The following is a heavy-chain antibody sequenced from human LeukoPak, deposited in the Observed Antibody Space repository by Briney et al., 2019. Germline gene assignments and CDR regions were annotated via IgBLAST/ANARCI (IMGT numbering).Heavy chain of an antibody. Sequence: SETLSLICTVSGDSMSSGDYYWSWIRQPPGKGLEWIGYVYFSGTTYYNPSLDSRVTISVDTSKSHFSLRLSSVTAADTAVYYCARFYVVVGLDYWGQGTLVTVSS. CDR2: VYFSGTT. CDR1: GDSMSSGDYY. CDR3: ARFYVVVGLDY. V-gene: IGHV4-30-4*08. D-gene: IGHD2-21*01. J-gene: IGHJ4*02.